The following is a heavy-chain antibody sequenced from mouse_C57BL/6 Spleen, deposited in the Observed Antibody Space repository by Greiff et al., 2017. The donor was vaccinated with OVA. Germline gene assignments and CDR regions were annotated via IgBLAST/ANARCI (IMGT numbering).Heavy chain of an antibody. CDR1: GYAFTNYL. CDR3: ARRSDYYGSSLGY. V-gene: IGHV1-54*01. D-gene: IGHD1-1*01. J-gene: IGHJ2*01. CDR2: INPGSGGT. Sequence: QVQLQQSGAELVRPGTSVKVSCKASGYAFTNYLIEWVKQRPGQGLEWIGVINPGSGGTKYNEKFKGKATLTADKSSSTAYMQLSSLTSEDSAVYFCARRSDYYGSSLGYWGQGTTLTVSS.